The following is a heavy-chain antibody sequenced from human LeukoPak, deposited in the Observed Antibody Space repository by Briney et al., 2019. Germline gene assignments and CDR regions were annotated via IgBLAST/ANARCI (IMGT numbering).Heavy chain of an antibody. CDR1: GGSISSYY. CDR3: ARLLSGSGWYEVYYYGMDV. J-gene: IGHJ6*02. V-gene: IGHV4-59*08. CDR2: IYYSGST. Sequence: SETLSLTCTVSGGSISSYYWSWIRQPPGKGLEWIGYIYYSGSTNYNPSLKSRVTISVDTSKNQFSLKLSSVTAADTAVYYCARLLSGSGWYEVYYYGMDVWGQGTTVTVSS. D-gene: IGHD6-19*01.